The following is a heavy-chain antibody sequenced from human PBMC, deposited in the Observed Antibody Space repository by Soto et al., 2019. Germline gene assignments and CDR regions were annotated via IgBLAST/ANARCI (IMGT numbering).Heavy chain of an antibody. V-gene: IGHV4-30-4*01. D-gene: IGHD2-2*01. Sequence: PSETLSLTCTVSGGSISSGDYFWSWIRQPPGKGLEWIGYIYYSGGTYYNPSLKSRVTISIDTSKNQFSLKLSSVTAADTAVYYCANLPATSDFDYWGQGTLVTVSS. CDR1: GGSISSGDYF. CDR2: IYYSGGT. J-gene: IGHJ4*02. CDR3: ANLPATSDFDY.